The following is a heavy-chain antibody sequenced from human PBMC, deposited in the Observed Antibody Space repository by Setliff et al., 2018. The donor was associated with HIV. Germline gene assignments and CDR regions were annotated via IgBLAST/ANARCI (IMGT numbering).Heavy chain of an antibody. Sequence: GGSLRLSCAASGFTLSYYAMNGVRQAPGKGLEWVSVIYSGGSTYYAASVKGRFTISRDTSKNTMYLQMNSLSAEDTAVYYCAKTLPTLYPPHDYYFAMDVWGQGTTVTVSS. D-gene: IGHD2-15*01. V-gene: IGHV3-53*01. CDR1: GFTLSYYA. J-gene: IGHJ6*02. CDR3: AKTLPTLYPPHDYYFAMDV. CDR2: IYSGGST.